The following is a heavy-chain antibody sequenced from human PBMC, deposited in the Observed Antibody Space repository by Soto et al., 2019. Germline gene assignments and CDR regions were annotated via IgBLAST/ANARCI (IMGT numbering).Heavy chain of an antibody. CDR3: ARVVDIGSTSCHVTAAFDI. D-gene: IGHD2-2*01. Sequence: ASVKVSCKASGYTFTSYGISWVRQAPGQGLEWMGWISAYNGNTNYAQKLQGRVTMTTDTSTSTAYMELRSLRSDDTAVYHCARVVDIGSTSCHVTAAFDIWGQGTMVT. V-gene: IGHV1-18*01. CDR2: ISAYNGNT. J-gene: IGHJ3*02. CDR1: GYTFTSYG.